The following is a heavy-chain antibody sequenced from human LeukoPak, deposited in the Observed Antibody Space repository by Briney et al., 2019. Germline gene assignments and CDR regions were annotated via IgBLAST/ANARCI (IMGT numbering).Heavy chain of an antibody. D-gene: IGHD6-19*01. V-gene: IGHV3-9*01. Sequence: GGSLRLSCAASGFTFDDYAMHWVRQAPGKGLEWVSGISWNSGSIGYADSVKGRFTISRDNAKNSLYLQMNSLRAEDTALYYCAKDIMDSSGRYGGDFDYWGQGTLVTVSS. J-gene: IGHJ4*02. CDR2: ISWNSGSI. CDR3: AKDIMDSSGRYGGDFDY. CDR1: GFTFDDYA.